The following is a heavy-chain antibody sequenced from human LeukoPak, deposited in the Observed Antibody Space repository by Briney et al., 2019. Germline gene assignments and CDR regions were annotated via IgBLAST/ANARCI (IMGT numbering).Heavy chain of an antibody. J-gene: IGHJ4*02. CDR1: GYTFTSYW. D-gene: IGHD6-19*01. CDR3: ARQIAVAGFDY. Sequence: ASVKVSCKGSGYTFTSYWIGWVRQMPGKGLEWMGIIYPGDSDTRYSPSFQGQVTISADKSISTAYLQWSSLKASDTAMYYCARQIAVAGFDYWGQGTLVTVSS. CDR2: IYPGDSDT. V-gene: IGHV5-51*01.